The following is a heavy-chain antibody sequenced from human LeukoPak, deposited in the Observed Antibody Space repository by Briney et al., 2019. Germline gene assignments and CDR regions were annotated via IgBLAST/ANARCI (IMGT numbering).Heavy chain of an antibody. V-gene: IGHV1-69*06. D-gene: IGHD6-19*01. Sequence: SVKVSCKASGGTFSNSAINWVRQAPGQGLEWMGGIIPIFDTANYAQKFQGRVTITADKSTYTAYMELSSMRSEDTAMYYCAGVRSSDWFDPWGQGTLVTVSS. CDR1: GGTFSNSA. CDR2: IIPIFDTA. CDR3: AGVRSSDWFDP. J-gene: IGHJ5*02.